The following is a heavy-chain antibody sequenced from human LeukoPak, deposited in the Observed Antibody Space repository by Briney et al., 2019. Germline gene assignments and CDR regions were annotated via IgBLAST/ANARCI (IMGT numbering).Heavy chain of an antibody. J-gene: IGHJ4*02. V-gene: IGHV3-21*01. Sequence: GGSLRLSCAASGFTFSSYAMAWVRQAPGKGLEWVSTITYSSSSSYYADSVKGRFTISRDNAKNSLYLQMNSLRAEDTAVYYCAREKGSYQLLHLDYWGQGTLVTVSS. D-gene: IGHD2-2*01. CDR3: AREKGSYQLLHLDY. CDR2: ITYSSSSS. CDR1: GFTFSSYA.